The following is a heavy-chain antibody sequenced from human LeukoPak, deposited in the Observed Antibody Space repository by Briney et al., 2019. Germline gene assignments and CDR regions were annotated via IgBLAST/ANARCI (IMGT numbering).Heavy chain of an antibody. V-gene: IGHV1-18*01. CDR2: ISTYIGNT. CDR3: ARDRANWGTYDAFDI. Sequence: GASVKVSCKASGYTFTSYAISWVRQAPGQGLEWMGWISTYIGNTNYAQKLQGRVTMTTDTSTSTAYMELRSLRSDDTAVYYCARDRANWGTYDAFDIWGQGTMVTVSS. CDR1: GYTFTSYA. D-gene: IGHD7-27*01. J-gene: IGHJ3*02.